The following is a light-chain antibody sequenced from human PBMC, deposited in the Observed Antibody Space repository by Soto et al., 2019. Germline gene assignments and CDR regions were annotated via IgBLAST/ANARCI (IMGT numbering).Light chain of an antibody. V-gene: IGLV2-8*01. J-gene: IGLJ2*01. Sequence: QSVLTQPPSASGSPGQSVTISCTGSSSDVGGYNYVSWYQQHPGKAPKLMIYDVSKRPSGVPDRFSGSKSGNTASLTVSGFQAEDEADYYCSSYAGSNIVVFGGGTKLTVL. CDR2: DVS. CDR1: SSDVGGYNY. CDR3: SSYAGSNIVV.